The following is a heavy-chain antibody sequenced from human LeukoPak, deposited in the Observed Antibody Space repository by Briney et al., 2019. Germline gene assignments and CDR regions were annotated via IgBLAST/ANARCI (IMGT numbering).Heavy chain of an antibody. Sequence: GGSLRLSCAASGFTFSRYSMNWVRQAPGKGLEWVSSISSSSSYIYYADSVKGRFTISRDNAKNSLYLQMNSLRAEDTAVYYCARDPRYSSSWVLNYYYYYMDVWGKGTTVTVSS. CDR2: ISSSSSYI. J-gene: IGHJ6*03. CDR1: GFTFSRYS. CDR3: ARDPRYSSSWVLNYYYYYMDV. V-gene: IGHV3-21*01. D-gene: IGHD6-13*01.